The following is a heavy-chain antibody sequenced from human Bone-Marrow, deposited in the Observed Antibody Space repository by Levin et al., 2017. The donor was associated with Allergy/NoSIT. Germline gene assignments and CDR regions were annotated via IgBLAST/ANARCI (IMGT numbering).Heavy chain of an antibody. D-gene: IGHD3-22*01. CDR1: GGSFSGYY. Sequence: SETLSLTCAVYGGSFSGYYWSWIRQPPGKGLEWIGEINHSGSTNYNPSLKSRVTISVDTSKNQFSLKLSSVTAADTAVYYCARGGGYYYDSSGYYDNWCDPWGQGTLVTVSS. CDR3: ARGGGYYYDSSGYYDNWCDP. V-gene: IGHV4-34*01. CDR2: INHSGST. J-gene: IGHJ5*02.